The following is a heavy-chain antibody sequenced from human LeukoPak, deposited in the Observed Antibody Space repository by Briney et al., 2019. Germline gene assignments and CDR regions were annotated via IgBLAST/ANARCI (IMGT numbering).Heavy chain of an antibody. V-gene: IGHV3-7*01. D-gene: IGHD5-12*01. CDR3: ARGVDIVATIPYYFDY. Sequence: TGGSLRLSCAASGFTFSSYWMSWVRQAPGKGLEWVANIKQDGSEKYYVDSVKGRFTISRDNAKNSLYLQMNSLRAEDTAVYYCARGVDIVATIPYYFDYWGQGTLVTVSS. CDR2: IKQDGSEK. CDR1: GFTFSSYW. J-gene: IGHJ4*02.